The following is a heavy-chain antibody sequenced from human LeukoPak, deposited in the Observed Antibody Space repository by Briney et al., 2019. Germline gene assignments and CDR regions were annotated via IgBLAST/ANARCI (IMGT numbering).Heavy chain of an antibody. CDR1: GFTLSSYA. D-gene: IGHD2-21*01. Sequence: GGSLRLSCAASGFTLSSYAMSWVRQAPGKGLEWVSAISVCGNTYHADSVKGRFTISRDSSKNTLYLQMNGLRAEDAAVYYCAKAPVTTCSGAYCYPFDYWGQGTLVTVSS. CDR3: AKAPVTTCSGAYCYPFDY. J-gene: IGHJ4*02. CDR2: ISVCGNT. V-gene: IGHV3-23*01.